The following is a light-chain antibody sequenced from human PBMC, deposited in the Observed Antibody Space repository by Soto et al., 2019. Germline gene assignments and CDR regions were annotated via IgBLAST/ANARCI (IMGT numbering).Light chain of an antibody. CDR2: SNN. J-gene: IGLJ1*01. CDR1: SSNIGSRA. Sequence: QSLLPHPPSSSGTPGQRVTISCSGSSSNIGSRAVNWYQQLPGTAPKLLIYSNNQRPSGVPDRFSGSKSGTSASLAISGLQSGDEADYHCATWDDSVSGYVFGTGTKVTVL. V-gene: IGLV1-44*01. CDR3: ATWDDSVSGYV.